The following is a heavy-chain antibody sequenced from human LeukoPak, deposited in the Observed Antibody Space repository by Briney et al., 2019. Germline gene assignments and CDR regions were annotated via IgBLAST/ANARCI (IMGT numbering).Heavy chain of an antibody. CDR2: IKQDGSEK. D-gene: IGHD3-10*01. CDR1: GFTFSSYW. J-gene: IGHJ6*02. CDR3: TRQQAILWFGELADYYYGMDV. Sequence: GRSLRLSCAASGFTFSSYWMSWVRQAPGEGLGWVAKIKQDGSEKYYVDSGEGRFTISRNNAKNSMCLQMNSVRAKDPAVYYWTRQQAILWFGELADYYYGMDVSGPRTTFT. V-gene: IGHV3-7*01.